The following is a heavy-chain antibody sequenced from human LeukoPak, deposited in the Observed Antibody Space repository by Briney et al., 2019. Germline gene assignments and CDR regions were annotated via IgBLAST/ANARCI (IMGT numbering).Heavy chain of an antibody. V-gene: IGHV4-59*01. D-gene: IGHD4-23*01. J-gene: IGHJ5*02. Sequence: SETLSLTCSVSGGSISRYYWSWIRQPPGKGLEWIGYIYYSGSTNYNPSLKSRVTISEDTSKNHFSLNLSSVTAADTAVYYCARYMRDDFGGSRFDPWGQGTLVTVSS. CDR1: GGSISRYY. CDR3: ARYMRDDFGGSRFDP. CDR2: IYYSGST.